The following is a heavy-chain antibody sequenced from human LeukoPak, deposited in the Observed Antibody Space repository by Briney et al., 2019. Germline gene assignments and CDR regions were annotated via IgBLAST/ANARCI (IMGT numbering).Heavy chain of an antibody. CDR3: AKDGGYYYGMDV. J-gene: IGHJ6*02. CDR1: GGSISSSSYY. CDR2: LYYVGTT. Sequence: SETLSLTCTVSGGSISSSSYYWGWIRQPPGKGLEWIGSLYYVGTTYYNPSLKSRVTISVDASNIQFSLMLSSVTAADTAVYYCAKDGGYYYGMDVWGQGTTVTVSS. V-gene: IGHV4-39*02.